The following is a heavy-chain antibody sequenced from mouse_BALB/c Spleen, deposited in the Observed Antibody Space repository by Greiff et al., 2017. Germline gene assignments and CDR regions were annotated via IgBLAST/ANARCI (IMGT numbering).Heavy chain of an antibody. V-gene: IGHV1-55*01. CDR2: IYPGSGST. D-gene: IGHD1-1*01. J-gene: IGHJ1*01. CDR3: ARYGGTTGYFDV. Sequence: QVQLQQPGAELVKPGTSVKLSCKASGYNFTSYWINWVKLRPGQGLEWIGDIYPGSGSTNYNEKFKSKATLTVDTSSSTAYMQLSSLASEDSALYYCARYGGTTGYFDVWGAGTTVTVSS. CDR1: GYNFTSYW.